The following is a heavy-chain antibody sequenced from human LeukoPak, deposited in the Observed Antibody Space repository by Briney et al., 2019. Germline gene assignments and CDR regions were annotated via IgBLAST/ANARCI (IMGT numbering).Heavy chain of an antibody. CDR1: GGTFSSYA. V-gene: IGHV1-69*05. CDR3: ASRLGDYYDSSGYYYGPFDT. D-gene: IGHD3-22*01. Sequence: SVTVSFTASGGTFSSYAVSWVRQAPGQGLEWMGGIIPIFGTANYAQKFQGRVTFTTDESTSTAYMELSSLRSEDTAVYYCASRLGDYYDSSGYYYGPFDTWGEGTLVTVSS. CDR2: IIPIFGTA. J-gene: IGHJ4*02.